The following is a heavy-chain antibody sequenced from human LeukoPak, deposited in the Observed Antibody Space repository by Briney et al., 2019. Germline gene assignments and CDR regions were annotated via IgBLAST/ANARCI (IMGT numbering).Heavy chain of an antibody. V-gene: IGHV3-23*01. J-gene: IGHJ4*02. CDR3: ARDGGSSWYVSDY. Sequence: PGGSLRLSCAASGFTFSSYAMSWVRQAPGKGLEWVSAISGSGGSTYYADSVKGRFTISRDNSKNTLYLQMNSLRAEDTAVYYCARDGGSSWYVSDYWGQGTLVTVSS. CDR2: ISGSGGST. CDR1: GFTFSSYA. D-gene: IGHD6-13*01.